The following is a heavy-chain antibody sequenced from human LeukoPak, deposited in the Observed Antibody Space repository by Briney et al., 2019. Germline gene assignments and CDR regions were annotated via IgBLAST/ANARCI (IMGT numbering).Heavy chain of an antibody. Sequence: SETLSLTCAVYGGSFSGYYWSWLRQPPGKGLEWIGEINHSGSTNYNPSLKSRVTVSVDTSKNQFSLKLSSVTTADTAMYFCARDSGYTSGWYLGYWGQGTLVTVSS. J-gene: IGHJ4*02. CDR2: INHSGST. V-gene: IGHV4-34*01. CDR3: ARDSGYTSGWYLGY. D-gene: IGHD6-19*01. CDR1: GGSFSGYY.